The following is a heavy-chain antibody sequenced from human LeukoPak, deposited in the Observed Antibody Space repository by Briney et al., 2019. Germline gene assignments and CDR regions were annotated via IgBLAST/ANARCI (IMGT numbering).Heavy chain of an antibody. CDR1: GGSISSGGYY. J-gene: IGHJ3*02. V-gene: IGHV4-31*03. D-gene: IGHD1-1*01. Sequence: SETLSLTCTVSGGSISSGGYYWSWIRQHPGTGLEWIGYIYYSGSTYYNPSRKSRVTISVDTSKNQFSLKLSSVTAADTAVYYCARDVEGAFDIWGQGTMVTVSS. CDR2: IYYSGST. CDR3: ARDVEGAFDI.